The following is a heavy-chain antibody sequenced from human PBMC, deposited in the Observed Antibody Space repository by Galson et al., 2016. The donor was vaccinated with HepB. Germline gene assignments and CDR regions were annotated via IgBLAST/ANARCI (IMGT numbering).Heavy chain of an antibody. D-gene: IGHD5-18*01. V-gene: IGHV4-34*01. CDR3: ASTRIQIWLRPFDD. Sequence: SETLSLTCAVYGGSFSDYYWGWIRQPPGKGLEWIGEINHSGSADYNPSLMSRVTISVDTSKNQFSLKLTSVTAADTAVYYCASTRIQIWLRPFDDWGQGTLVTVSS. CDR1: GGSFSDYY. CDR2: INHSGSA. J-gene: IGHJ4*02.